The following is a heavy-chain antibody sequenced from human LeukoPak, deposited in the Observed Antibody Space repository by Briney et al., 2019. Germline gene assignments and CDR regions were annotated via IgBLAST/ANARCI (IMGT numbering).Heavy chain of an antibody. CDR3: TRGITTSDY. CDR2: MKPDGSER. J-gene: IGHJ4*02. D-gene: IGHD1-14*01. V-gene: IGHV3-7*01. CDR1: GLTFSQSW. Sequence: GGSLRLSCAASGLTFSQSWMSWVRQTPGKGLEWVASMKPDGSERYYVDPAKGRFTISRDNANNSLYLQMNSLRVEDTAVYYCTRGITTSDYWGQGTLVTVSS.